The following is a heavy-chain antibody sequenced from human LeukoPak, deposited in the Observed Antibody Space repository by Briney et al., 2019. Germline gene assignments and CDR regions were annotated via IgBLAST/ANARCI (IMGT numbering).Heavy chain of an antibody. V-gene: IGHV3-21*01. J-gene: IGHJ5*02. CDR2: ISGSSSYI. CDR1: GYFFTNYE. CDR3: ARVNSGWFDP. Sequence: GGALRLSCAAAGYFFTNYEMNGVRQALGKGLEWVSSISGSSSYIYYADSVTGRFTTSRDNANNSLYLQMNSPRAEDTAIYYCARVNSGWFDPWGQGTLVTVSS. D-gene: IGHD3-10*01.